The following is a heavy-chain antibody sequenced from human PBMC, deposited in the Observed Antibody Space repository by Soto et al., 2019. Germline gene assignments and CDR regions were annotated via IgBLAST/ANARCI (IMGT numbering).Heavy chain of an antibody. CDR3: ATYDFWSGLFDY. D-gene: IGHD3-3*01. CDR1: RASITDAKW. CDR2: IYHTGST. J-gene: IGHJ4*02. Sequence: QVQLLESGPGLVKPSGTLSLTCAVSRASITDAKWWCWVRQAPGKGVEWIGEIYHTGSTSYNPSLTSRATISVDKSNNQSLLKLRPVTDADTAVYYCATYDFWSGLFDYWGQGILVTVSP. V-gene: IGHV4-4*02.